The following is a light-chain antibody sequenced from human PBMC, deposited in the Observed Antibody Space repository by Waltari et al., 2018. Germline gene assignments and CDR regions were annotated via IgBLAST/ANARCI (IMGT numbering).Light chain of an antibody. Sequence: DIQMTQSPSSVSASVGDRVTITGRASHDLSRWLAWYQQKPEQAPNLLIYSASTLQSGVPSRFSGSGSGTDFTLTISSLQPEDFATYYCQHANSFPWTFGQGTKVEIK. CDR2: SAS. CDR3: QHANSFPWT. CDR1: HDLSRW. V-gene: IGKV1-12*02. J-gene: IGKJ1*01.